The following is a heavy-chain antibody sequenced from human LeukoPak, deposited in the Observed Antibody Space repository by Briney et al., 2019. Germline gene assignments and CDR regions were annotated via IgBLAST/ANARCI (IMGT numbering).Heavy chain of an antibody. CDR2: ISAYNGNT. CDR3: ARDSIAAAGWLYYGMDA. D-gene: IGHD6-13*01. Sequence: ASVKVSCKASGYTFTSYGISWVRQAPGQGLEWMGWISAYNGNTNYAQKLQGRVPMTTDTSTSTAYMELRSLRSDDTAVYYCARDSIAAAGWLYYGMDAWGQGTTVTVSS. V-gene: IGHV1-18*01. J-gene: IGHJ6*02. CDR1: GYTFTSYG.